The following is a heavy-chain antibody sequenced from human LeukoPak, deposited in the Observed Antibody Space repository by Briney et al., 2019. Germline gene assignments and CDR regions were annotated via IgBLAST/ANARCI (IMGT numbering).Heavy chain of an antibody. V-gene: IGHV1-69-2*01. CDR1: GYPFTDYY. J-gene: IGHJ4*02. Sequence: ASVKVSCKVSGYPFTDYYIHWVRQAPGEGLEWMVLIDPEDGKTVYAEKFQGKFTMTADTSTDTAYMELRSLRSEDTAVYYCSKAEVKFSYGPQFDFWGQGTLVTVSS. CDR3: SKAEVKFSYGPQFDF. CDR2: IDPEDGKT. D-gene: IGHD5-18*01.